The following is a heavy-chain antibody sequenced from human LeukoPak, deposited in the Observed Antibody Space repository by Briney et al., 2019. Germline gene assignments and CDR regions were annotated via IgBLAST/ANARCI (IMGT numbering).Heavy chain of an antibody. CDR1: GFPFSNYW. CDR2: MNSDGSST. CDR3: ATVSRSSGRGYFGY. D-gene: IGHD6-19*01. V-gene: IGHV3-74*01. J-gene: IGHJ4*02. Sequence: GGSLRLSCAASGFPFSNYWMHWVRQAPGKGLVWVSRMNSDGSSTSYADSVKGRFTISRDNAKNTLYLQMNSLRAEDAAVYYCATVSRSSGRGYFGYWGPGTLVTVSS.